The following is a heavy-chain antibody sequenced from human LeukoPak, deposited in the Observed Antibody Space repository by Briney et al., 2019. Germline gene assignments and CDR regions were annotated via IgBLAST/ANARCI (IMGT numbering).Heavy chain of an antibody. CDR2: ISNNGGAT. CDR1: GFTFSSYA. Sequence: GGSLRLSCAASGFTFSSYAMRWVRQAPGKGLEWVSGISNNGGATYYADSVGGRFTISRDNSKSTLYLQMNSLRAGDTAIYYCAKVFGTDYFDYWGQGTLVTVSS. D-gene: IGHD3-10*01. J-gene: IGHJ4*02. V-gene: IGHV3-23*01. CDR3: AKVFGTDYFDY.